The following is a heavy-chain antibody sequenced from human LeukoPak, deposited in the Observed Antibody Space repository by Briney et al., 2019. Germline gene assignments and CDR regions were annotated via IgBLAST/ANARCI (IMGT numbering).Heavy chain of an antibody. V-gene: IGHV3-15*07. D-gene: IGHD2-15*01. J-gene: IGHJ4*02. CDR1: GFTFSNAW. CDR3: ASDCSGGSCYTRPGDY. Sequence: GGSLRLSCAASGFTFSNAWMNWVRQAPGKGLEWVGRIKSKTDGGTTDYAAPVKGRFTISRDNAKNSLYLQMNSLRAEDTAVYYCASDCSGGSCYTRPGDYWGQGTLVTVSS. CDR2: IKSKTDGGTT.